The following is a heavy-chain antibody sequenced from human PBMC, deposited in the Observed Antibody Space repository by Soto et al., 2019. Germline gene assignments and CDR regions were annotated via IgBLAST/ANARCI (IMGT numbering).Heavy chain of an antibody. J-gene: IGHJ6*02. Sequence: PSETLSLTCTVSGGSVSSGSYYWSWIRQPPGKGLEWIGYIYYSTYYNPSLKSRVTISVDTSKNQFSLKLSSVTAADTAVYYCARDYRASYPAYYYYGMDVWGQGTTVTVSS. CDR1: GGSVSSGSYY. CDR3: ARDYRASYPAYYYYGMDV. V-gene: IGHV4-61*01. CDR2: IYYST. D-gene: IGHD3-16*02.